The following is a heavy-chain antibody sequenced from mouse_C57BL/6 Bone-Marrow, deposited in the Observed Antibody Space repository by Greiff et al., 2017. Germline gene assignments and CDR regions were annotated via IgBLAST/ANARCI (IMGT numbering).Heavy chain of an antibody. Sequence: EVQLQQSGPELVKPGASVKMSCKASGYTFPDYNMHWVKQSHGKSLEWIGYINPNNGGTSYNQKFKGKATLTVNKSSSTAYMELRSLTSEDSSVYYCARVYFWYFDVWVTGTTVTVSS. CDR1: GYTFPDYN. CDR3: ARVYFWYFDV. D-gene: IGHD1-3*01. J-gene: IGHJ1*03. CDR2: INPNNGGT. V-gene: IGHV1-22*01.